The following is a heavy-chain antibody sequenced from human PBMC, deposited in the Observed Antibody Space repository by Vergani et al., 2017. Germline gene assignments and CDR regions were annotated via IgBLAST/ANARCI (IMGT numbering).Heavy chain of an antibody. D-gene: IGHD3-22*01. CDR3: ARSGTYYYDSSGYEDDAFDI. V-gene: IGHV3-48*01. J-gene: IGHJ3*02. CDR1: VFTFSSDS. Sequence: EVQLVESGGGLVQPGGSLRLSCAASVFTFSSDSMNWVRQAPGKGLEWVSYISSSSSTIYYADSVKGRFTISRDNAKNSLYLQMNSLRAEDTAVYYCARSGTYYYDSSGYEDDAFDIWGQGTMVTVSS. CDR2: ISSSSSTI.